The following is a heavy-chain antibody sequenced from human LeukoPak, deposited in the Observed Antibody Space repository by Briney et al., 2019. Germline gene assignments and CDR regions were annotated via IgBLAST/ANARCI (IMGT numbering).Heavy chain of an antibody. V-gene: IGHV1-69*13. CDR3: ARDRPYTGGWRGFDY. D-gene: IGHD2-8*02. J-gene: IGHJ4*02. CDR1: GGTSSRYA. Sequence: ASVKVSCKASGGTSSRYAISWVRQAPGQGLEWMRGIIPMFGIANYAQKFQGRVTITADESTSTAYMELSSLRSEDTAVYYCARDRPYTGGWRGFDYWGQGTLVTVSS. CDR2: IIPMFGIA.